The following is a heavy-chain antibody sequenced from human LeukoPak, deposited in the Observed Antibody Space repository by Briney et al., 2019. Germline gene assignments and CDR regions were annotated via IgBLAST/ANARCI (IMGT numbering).Heavy chain of an antibody. CDR2: IYYTGST. CDR3: ASIYYYDSAPFDP. J-gene: IGHJ5*02. D-gene: IGHD3-22*01. CDR1: GGSISSSNYY. V-gene: IGHV4-39*07. Sequence: SETLSLTCTVSGGSISSSNYYWGWIRQPPGKGLEWIGNIYYTGSTYYNPSLKSRVTISVDTSKNQFSLKLSSVTAADTAVYYCASIYYYDSAPFDPWGQGTLVTVSS.